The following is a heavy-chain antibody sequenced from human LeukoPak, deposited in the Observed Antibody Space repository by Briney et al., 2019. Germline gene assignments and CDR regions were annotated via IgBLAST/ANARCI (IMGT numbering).Heavy chain of an antibody. V-gene: IGHV4-59*11. Sequence: PSETLSLTCAVSGVSISSHCWGWIRQPPGKGLEWIASICYTGSTEYSPSLKSRVTMSVDTSKNQFSLRLMSVTAADTAVYFCARDPSYYGSGRVPWFDPWGQGTLVSVSS. J-gene: IGHJ5*02. CDR1: GVSISSHC. CDR3: ARDPSYYGSGRVPWFDP. D-gene: IGHD3-10*01. CDR2: ICYTGST.